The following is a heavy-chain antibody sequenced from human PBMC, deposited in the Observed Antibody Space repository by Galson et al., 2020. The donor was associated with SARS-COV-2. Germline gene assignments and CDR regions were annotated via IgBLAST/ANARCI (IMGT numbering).Heavy chain of an antibody. CDR3: ARDYYDSSGYSAGMDV. CDR1: GFTFSSYA. CDR2: ISYDGSNK. D-gene: IGHD3-22*01. Sequence: GESLKISCAASGFTFSSYAMHWVRQAPGKGLEWVAVISYDGSNKYYADSVKGRFTISRDNSKNTLYLQMNSLRAEDTAVYYCARDYYDSSGYSAGMDVWGQGTTVTVS. J-gene: IGHJ6*02. V-gene: IGHV3-30*04.